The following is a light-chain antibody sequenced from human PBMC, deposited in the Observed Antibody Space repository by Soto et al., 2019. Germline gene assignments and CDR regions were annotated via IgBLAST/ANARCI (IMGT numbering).Light chain of an antibody. V-gene: IGKV1D-13*01. Sequence: AIPFTQSPSSLSAAGGERVTITCRASQAIRNAVAWYQQKPGKPPGPLIYDAPRLESGVPSRFSGSGSGTDFTRTISSLQPEDFATYYCQQFNDYQGTFGQGTRLEIK. CDR1: QAIRNA. CDR3: QQFNDYQGT. J-gene: IGKJ5*01. CDR2: DAP.